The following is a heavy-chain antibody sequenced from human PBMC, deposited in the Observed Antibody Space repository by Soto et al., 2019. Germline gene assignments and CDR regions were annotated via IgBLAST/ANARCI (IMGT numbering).Heavy chain of an antibody. J-gene: IGHJ6*02. CDR2: IAFDGSQE. V-gene: IGHV3-30*03. CDR3: ATKVRVTNYLYYGMDV. D-gene: IGHD2-21*02. Sequence: QVQLVESGGGVVQPGRALRLSCAASGFSLNTSGMHWVRQAPGKGLEWVAVIAFDGSQEFYGASVRGRFTISRDNSKNTLFLQMKSLTPEDTAVYYCATKVRVTNYLYYGMDVWGQGTTVTVSS. CDR1: GFSLNTSG.